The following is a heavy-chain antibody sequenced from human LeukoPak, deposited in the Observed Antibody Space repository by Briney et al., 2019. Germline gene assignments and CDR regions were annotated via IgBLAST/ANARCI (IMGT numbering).Heavy chain of an antibody. CDR2: IIPIFGTA. V-gene: IGHV1-69*13. CDR1: GGTFSSYA. J-gene: IGHJ4*02. D-gene: IGHD3-10*01. CDR3: ARDEAMWFGELLPYFDY. Sequence: SVKVSCKASGGTFSSYAISWVRQAPGQGLEWMGGIIPIFGTANYAQKFQGRVTITADESTSTAYMELRSLRSDDTAVYYCARDEAMWFGELLPYFDYWGQGTLVTVSS.